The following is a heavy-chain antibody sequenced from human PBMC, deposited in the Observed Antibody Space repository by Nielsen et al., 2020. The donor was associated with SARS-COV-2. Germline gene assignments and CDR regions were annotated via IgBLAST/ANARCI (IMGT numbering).Heavy chain of an antibody. Sequence: SETLSLTCAVSGGPISSPYYWSWIRQSPGKGLEWLGYVSYSGSTKTSPSLKSRVTISIDTSKNQFSLNLTSVTAADTAVYYCARGGLYFYYIDVWGKGTTVTVSS. CDR1: GGPISSPYY. J-gene: IGHJ6*03. CDR3: ARGGLYFYYIDV. V-gene: IGHV4-59*01. CDR2: VSYSGST.